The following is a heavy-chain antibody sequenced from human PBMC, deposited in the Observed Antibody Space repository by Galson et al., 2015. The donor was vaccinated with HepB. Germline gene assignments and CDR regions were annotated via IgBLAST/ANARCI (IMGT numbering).Heavy chain of an antibody. CDR1: GFTFSSYG. J-gene: IGHJ4*02. D-gene: IGHD3-3*01. Sequence: SLRLSCAASGFTFSSYGMHWVRQAPGKGLEWVAVIWYDGSNKYYADSVKGRFTISRDNSKNTLYLQMNSLRAEDTAVYYCARDKDGGYYDFWSGYPDYWGQGTLVTVSS. CDR2: IWYDGSNK. V-gene: IGHV3-33*01. CDR3: ARDKDGGYYDFWSGYPDY.